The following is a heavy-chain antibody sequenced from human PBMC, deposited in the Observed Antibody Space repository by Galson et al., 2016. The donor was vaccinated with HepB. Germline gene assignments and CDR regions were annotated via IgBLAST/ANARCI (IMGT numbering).Heavy chain of an antibody. J-gene: IGHJ2*01. D-gene: IGHD3-22*01. CDR1: GFTVSSSY. CDR3: ARVYDGSGFLSRGWYFDL. CDR2: LYSGGGST. Sequence: SLRLSCAASGFTVSSSYISWVRQAPGKGLEWVSILYSGGGSTHYADSVKGRFAISRDNSKNTLYLQMNSLRAEDTAGYFCARVYDGSGFLSRGWYFDLWGRGTLVTVSS. V-gene: IGHV3-53*01.